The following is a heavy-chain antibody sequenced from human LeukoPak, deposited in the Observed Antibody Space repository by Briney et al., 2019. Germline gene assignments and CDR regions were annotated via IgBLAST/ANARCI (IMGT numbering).Heavy chain of an antibody. V-gene: IGHV3-21*01. CDR3: ATTKDIVVVPAAIGYYYGMDV. CDR1: GFTFSSYS. CDR2: ISSSSSYI. J-gene: IGHJ6*02. D-gene: IGHD2-2*02. Sequence: GGSLRLSCAASGFTFSSYSMNWVRQAPGKGLEWVSSISSSSSYIYYADSVKGRFTTSRDNAKNSLYLQMNSLRAEDTAVYYCATTKDIVVVPAAIGYYYGMDVWGQGTTVTVSS.